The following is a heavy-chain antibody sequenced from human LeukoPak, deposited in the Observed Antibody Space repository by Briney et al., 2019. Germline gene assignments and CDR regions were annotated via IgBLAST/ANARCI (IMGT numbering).Heavy chain of an antibody. J-gene: IGHJ4*02. CDR2: MSPNSGNT. V-gene: IGHV1-8*01. D-gene: IGHD4-11*01. Sequence: ASVKVSCKASGYTFTSYDINWVRQATGQGLEWMGWMSPNSGNTGYAQKFQGRVTMTRDTSIGTAYLELSSLKSEDTAVYYCAREDYSNHYDYWGQGTLVTVSS. CDR1: GYTFTSYD. CDR3: AREDYSNHYDY.